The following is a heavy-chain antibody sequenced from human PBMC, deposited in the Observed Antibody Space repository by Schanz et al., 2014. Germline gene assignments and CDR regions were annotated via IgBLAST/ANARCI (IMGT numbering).Heavy chain of an antibody. CDR1: GFTFSDYC. D-gene: IGHD2-2*01. CDR2: ICSRRTV. V-gene: IGHV3-11*04. CDR3: ARGRRGDCRRTSCTYYFDY. J-gene: IGHJ4*02. Sequence: QVQLVESGGGLVKPGGSLRLSCAASGFTFSDYCMVWIRQAPGKGLEWVSYICSRRTVKYADSVKGRFTISRENGKNSLYLQMNSLRAGDTAVYYCARGRRGDCRRTSCTYYFDYWGQGTLVTVSS.